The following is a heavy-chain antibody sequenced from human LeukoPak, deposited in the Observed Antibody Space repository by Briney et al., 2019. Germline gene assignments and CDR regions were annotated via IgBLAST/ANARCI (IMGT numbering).Heavy chain of an antibody. CDR1: GFTVSSNY. J-gene: IGHJ3*02. V-gene: IGHV3-66*01. D-gene: IGHD6-13*01. CDR3: ARVMYSSSWYRTTDAFDI. Sequence: SGGSLRLSCAASGFTVSSNYMSWVRQAPGKGLEWVSVIYSDGSTYYADSVKGRFTISRDNSKNTLYLQINSLRAEDTAVYYCARVMYSSSWYRTTDAFDIWGQGTMVTVSS. CDR2: IYSDGST.